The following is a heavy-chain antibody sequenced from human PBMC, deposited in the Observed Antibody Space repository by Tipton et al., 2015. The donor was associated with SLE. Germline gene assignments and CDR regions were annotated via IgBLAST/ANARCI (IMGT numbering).Heavy chain of an antibody. V-gene: IGHV3-74*01. CDR1: GFTFSRYW. CDR3: ARDRRLRSSATSSFDY. D-gene: IGHD2-2*01. J-gene: IGHJ4*02. Sequence: SLRLSCAASGFTFSRYWMHWVRQAPGKGLVWVSRINSDGSSTNYADSVKGRFTISRDNAKNTLFLQMNSLRAEDTAVYYCARDRRLRSSATSSFDYWGQGTLVTVSS. CDR2: INSDGSST.